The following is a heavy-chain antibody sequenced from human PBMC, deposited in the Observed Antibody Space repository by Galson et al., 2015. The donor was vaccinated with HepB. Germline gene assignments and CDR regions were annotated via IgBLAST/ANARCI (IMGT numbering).Heavy chain of an antibody. CDR1: GGSINSYY. CDR3: ARVRGISTSLVNRFDP. D-gene: IGHD2-2*01. CDR2: IYYSGST. J-gene: IGHJ5*02. Sequence: ETLSLTCSVSGGSINSYYWSWIRQPPGKGLEWIGYIYYSGSTNYNPSLKSRVTMSVDTSKNQFSLKLSSVTAADTAVYYCARVRGISTSLVNRFDPWGQGTLVTVSS. V-gene: IGHV4-59*01.